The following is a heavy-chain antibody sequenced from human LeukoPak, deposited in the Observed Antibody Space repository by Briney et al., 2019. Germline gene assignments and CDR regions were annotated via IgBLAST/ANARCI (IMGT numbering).Heavy chain of an antibody. Sequence: GGSLRLSCAASGFTFSSYSMNWVRQAPGKGLEWVSYISSSSSTIYYADSVKGRFTISRDNAKNSLYPQMNSLRAEDTAVYYCARDLADAFDIWGQGTMVTVSS. CDR3: ARDLADAFDI. CDR1: GFTFSSYS. V-gene: IGHV3-48*01. D-gene: IGHD3-3*02. J-gene: IGHJ3*02. CDR2: ISSSSSTI.